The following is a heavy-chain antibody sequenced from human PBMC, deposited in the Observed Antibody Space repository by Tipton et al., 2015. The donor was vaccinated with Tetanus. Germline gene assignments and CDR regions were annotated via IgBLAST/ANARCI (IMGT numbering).Heavy chain of an antibody. CDR2: IYSGDSST. CDR3: AKFGGSDGYGYLN. CDR1: GYTFPTYA. Sequence: QLVQSGAEVRKPGASVKVSCEASGYTFPTYAMSWVRQAPGKGLEWVSIIYSGDSSTYYADSVKGRFTISRDTCKNTLYLQMSSLRAEDTAVYFCAKFGGSDGYGYLNWGQGTLVTVSS. J-gene: IGHJ4*02. D-gene: IGHD5-18*01. V-gene: IGHV3-23*03.